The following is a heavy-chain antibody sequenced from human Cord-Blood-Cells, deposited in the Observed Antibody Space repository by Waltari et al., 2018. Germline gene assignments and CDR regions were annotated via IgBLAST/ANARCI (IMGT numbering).Heavy chain of an antibody. V-gene: IGHV4-38-2*01. Sequence: QVQLQESGPGLVKPSETLSLTCAVSGYSISSGYYWGWIRQSPGKGLERIGSIYHSGSTYYNPSLKSRVTISVDTSKNQFSLKLSSVTAADTAVYYCARVGLVVAATDYWGQGTLVTVSS. J-gene: IGHJ4*02. CDR2: IYHSGST. CDR3: ARVGLVVAATDY. CDR1: GYSISSGYY. D-gene: IGHD2-15*01.